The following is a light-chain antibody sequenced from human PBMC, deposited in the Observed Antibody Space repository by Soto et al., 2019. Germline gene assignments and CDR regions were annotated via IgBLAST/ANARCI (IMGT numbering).Light chain of an antibody. CDR2: KDS. CDR3: QVWDSSVV. V-gene: IGLV3-9*01. Sequence: SYELTQPLSVSVALGQTARITCKGNNIGSKNVHWYQQKPGQAPVVVIYKDSNRPSGIPERFSGSNSGNTATLTISRAQAGDEADYYCQVWDSSVVFGGGTNVTVL. J-gene: IGLJ2*01. CDR1: NIGSKN.